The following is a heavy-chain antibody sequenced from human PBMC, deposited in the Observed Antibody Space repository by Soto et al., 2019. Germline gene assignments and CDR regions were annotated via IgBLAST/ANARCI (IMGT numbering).Heavy chain of an antibody. Sequence: SVTVSCKPSVCTFRSYALSSLRQPPGQGRAWMGGIIPIFGTANYAQKFQGRGTITADESTSTAYMELSSLRSEDTAVYYCARGYGILLVFDYWGQGTLVTVSS. D-gene: IGHD4-17*01. J-gene: IGHJ4*02. CDR2: IIPIFGTA. CDR1: VCTFRSYA. CDR3: ARGYGILLVFDY. V-gene: IGHV1-69*13.